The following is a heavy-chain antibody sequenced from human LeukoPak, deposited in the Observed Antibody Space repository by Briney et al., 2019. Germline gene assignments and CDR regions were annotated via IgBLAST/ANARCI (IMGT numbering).Heavy chain of an antibody. CDR2: IYYSGST. CDR3: ARDSKIAQWFGELAPLTGGWFDP. CDR1: GGSISSYY. J-gene: IGHJ5*02. Sequence: PSETLSLTCTVSGGSISSYYWSWIRQPPGKGLEWIGYIYYSGSTNYNPSLKSRVTISVDTSKNQFSLKLSSVTAADTAVYYCARDSKIAQWFGELAPLTGGWFDPWGQGTLVTVSS. V-gene: IGHV4-59*01. D-gene: IGHD3-10*01.